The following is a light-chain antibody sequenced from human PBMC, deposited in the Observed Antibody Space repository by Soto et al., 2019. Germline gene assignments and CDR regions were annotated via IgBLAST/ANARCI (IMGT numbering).Light chain of an antibody. CDR2: AAS. CDR3: QQLNSYPGVT. Sequence: DIQLTQSPSFLSASVGDRVTITCRASQGISSYLAWYQQKPGKAPKLLIYAASTLQSEVPSRFSGSGSGTEFTLTISSLQPEDFATYYCQQLNSYPGVTFGGGTKVEIK. CDR1: QGISSY. J-gene: IGKJ4*01. V-gene: IGKV1-9*01.